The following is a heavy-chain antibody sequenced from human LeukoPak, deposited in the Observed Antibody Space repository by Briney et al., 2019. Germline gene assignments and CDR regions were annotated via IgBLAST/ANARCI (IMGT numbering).Heavy chain of an antibody. V-gene: IGHV3-30*18. J-gene: IGHJ4*02. CDR2: ISYDGSNK. CDR1: GFTFSSYG. D-gene: IGHD1-26*01. CDR3: AKRQEEELNSPGSFDY. Sequence: GGSLRLSCAASGFTFSSYGMHWVRQAPGKGLEWVAAISYDGSNKYYADSVKGRFTISRDNSKNTLYVQMNSLRAEDTAVYHCAKRQEEELNSPGSFDYWGQGTLVTVSS.